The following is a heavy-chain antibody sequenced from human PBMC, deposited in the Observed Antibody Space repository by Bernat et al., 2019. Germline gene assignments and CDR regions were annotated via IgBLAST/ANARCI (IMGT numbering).Heavy chain of an antibody. D-gene: IGHD1-20*01. J-gene: IGHJ4*02. CDR2: ISYDVNNK. Sequence: VQLVESGGGVVQPGKSLRLSCAHSGFNLSIYAMYWVRQAPGKGLEWVALISYDVNNKNYADSVKCRFTISRDNSRNTLYLQMNNLKAEDTAVYYCARERTKYNWLPDGLEDWGQGTLVTVSS. CDR3: ARERTKYNWLPDGLED. CDR1: GFNLSIYA. V-gene: IGHV3-30*04.